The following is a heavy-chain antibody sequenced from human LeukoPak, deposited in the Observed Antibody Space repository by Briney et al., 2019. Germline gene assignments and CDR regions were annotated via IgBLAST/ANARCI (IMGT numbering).Heavy chain of an antibody. D-gene: IGHD3-10*01. CDR2: IKQDGSEK. CDR3: AKDQGYGSGSYQALHYYYYMDV. Sequence: GGSLRLSCAASGFTFSSYWMSWVRQAPGKGLEWVANIKQDGSEKYYVDSVKGRFTISRDNAKNSLYLQMNSLRAEDTAVYYCAKDQGYGSGSYQALHYYYYMDVWGKGTTVTISS. V-gene: IGHV3-7*01. J-gene: IGHJ6*03. CDR1: GFTFSSYW.